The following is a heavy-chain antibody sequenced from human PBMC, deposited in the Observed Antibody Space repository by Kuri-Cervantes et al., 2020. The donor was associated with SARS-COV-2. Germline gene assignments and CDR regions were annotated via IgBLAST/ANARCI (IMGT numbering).Heavy chain of an antibody. CDR3: ARGRNWNDFFDY. J-gene: IGHJ4*02. CDR1: GFTFSSYW. CDR2: INSDGSST. Sequence: LSLTCAASGFTFSSYWMHWVRQAPGKGLVWVSRINSDGSSTSYADSVKGRFTISRDNAKNTLYLQMNSLRAEDTAVYYCARGRNWNDFFDYWGQGTLVTVSS. V-gene: IGHV3-74*01. D-gene: IGHD1-1*01.